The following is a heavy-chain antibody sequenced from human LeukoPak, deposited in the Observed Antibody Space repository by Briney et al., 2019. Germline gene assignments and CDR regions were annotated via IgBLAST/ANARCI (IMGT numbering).Heavy chain of an antibody. D-gene: IGHD5-24*01. Sequence: ASVKVSCKASGYTFTGYYMHWVRQAPGQGLEWMGWISAYNGNTNYAQKLQGRVTMTTDTSTSTAYMELRSLRSDDTAVYYCAREGGDGYNNAFDIWGQGTMVTVSS. CDR2: ISAYNGNT. CDR3: AREGGDGYNNAFDI. CDR1: GYTFTGYY. V-gene: IGHV1-18*04. J-gene: IGHJ3*02.